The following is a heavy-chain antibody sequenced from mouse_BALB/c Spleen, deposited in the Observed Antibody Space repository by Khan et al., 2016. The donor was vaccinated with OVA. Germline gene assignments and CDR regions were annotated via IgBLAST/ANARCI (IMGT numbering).Heavy chain of an antibody. Sequence: VQLQQSGPGLVNPSQSLSLTCTVTGYSITSDYAWNWIRQFPGNKLEWMGYINYSGSTNYNPALKSRISITRDTSKNQFFLQLNSVTTEDTATYYCVRVGSRYNYAMDYWGQGTSVTVSS. V-gene: IGHV3-2*02. CDR1: GYSITSDYA. CDR2: INYSGST. J-gene: IGHJ4*01. D-gene: IGHD1-1*01. CDR3: VRVGSRYNYAMDY.